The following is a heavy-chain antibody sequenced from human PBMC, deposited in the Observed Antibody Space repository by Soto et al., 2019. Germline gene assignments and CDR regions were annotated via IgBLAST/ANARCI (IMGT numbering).Heavy chain of an antibody. CDR3: ARVEAVAGLYNYHGLDV. CDR2: IVPIFGTT. J-gene: IGHJ6*02. D-gene: IGHD6-19*01. Sequence: QVQLVQSGAEVKKPGSSVKVSCKVSGGTFSNYAIDWVRLAPGHGLEWMGGIVPIFGTTYYTQKFQGRATIIADDSTTTALLEMSSLRSEDTAIYYCARVEAVAGLYNYHGLDVWGQGTAVTVSS. CDR1: GGTFSNYA. V-gene: IGHV1-69*12.